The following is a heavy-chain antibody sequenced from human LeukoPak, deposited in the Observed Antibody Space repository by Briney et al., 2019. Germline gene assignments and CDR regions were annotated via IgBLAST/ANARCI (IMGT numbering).Heavy chain of an antibody. Sequence: GTSLRLSCAGSGFTFSGYGMHWVRQAPGKGLEWVTGIAFDGSRKHYADSVKGRFTISRDNARNTMDLQMNSLRVEDTAVYHCTRYDSSRFDPWGQGTLVIVSS. CDR3: TRYDSSRFDP. D-gene: IGHD3-3*01. J-gene: IGHJ5*02. CDR1: GFTFSGYG. V-gene: IGHV3-30*03. CDR2: IAFDGSRK.